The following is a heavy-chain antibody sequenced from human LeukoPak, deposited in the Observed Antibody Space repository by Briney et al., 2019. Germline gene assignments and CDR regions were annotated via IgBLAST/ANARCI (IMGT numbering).Heavy chain of an antibody. CDR2: ISYDGSNK. D-gene: IGHD2-15*01. CDR3: AMEQRKYSAGFTIDY. CDR1: GFTFSSYA. V-gene: IGHV3-30-3*01. Sequence: GGSLRLSCAASGFTFSSYAMHWVHQAPGKGLEWVAVISYDGSNKYYADSVKGRFTISRDNPKNTLYLQMNSLRAEDTAVYYCAMEQRKYSAGFTIDYWGQGTLVTVSS. J-gene: IGHJ4*02.